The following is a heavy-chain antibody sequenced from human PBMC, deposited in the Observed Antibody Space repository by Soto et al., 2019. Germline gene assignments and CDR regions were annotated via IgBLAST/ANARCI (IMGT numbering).Heavy chain of an antibody. CDR2: ISGSGGST. V-gene: IGHV3-23*01. CDR3: ANDIGAGSGAFDI. Sequence: GGSLRLSCAASGFTFSSYAMSWVRQAPGKGLEWVSAISGSGGSTYYADSVKGRFTISRDNSKNTRYLQMNSLRAEDTAVYYCANDIGAGSGAFDIWRKGTMVTVAS. J-gene: IGHJ3*02. CDR1: GFTFSSYA. D-gene: IGHD1-26*01.